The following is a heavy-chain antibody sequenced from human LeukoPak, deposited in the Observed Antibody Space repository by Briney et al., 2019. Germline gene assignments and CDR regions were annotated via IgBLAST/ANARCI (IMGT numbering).Heavy chain of an antibody. D-gene: IGHD1-26*01. CDR2: ISSSSSTI. CDR3: ARDEWELLRAY. J-gene: IGHJ4*02. V-gene: IGHV3-48*01. Sequence: GGSLRLSCAASGFTFSSYSMNWVRQAPGKGLEWVSYISSSSSTIYYADSVKGRFTISRDNSKNTLYLQMNSLRVEDTAVYYCARDEWELLRAYWGQGTLVTVSS. CDR1: GFTFSSYS.